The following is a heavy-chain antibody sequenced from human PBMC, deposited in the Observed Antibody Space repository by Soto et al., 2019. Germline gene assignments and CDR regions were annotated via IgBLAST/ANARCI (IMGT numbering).Heavy chain of an antibody. V-gene: IGHV1-24*01. J-gene: IGHJ6*02. CDR3: AGEATPDLHSPLGQPGTPNYSYYYGMDV. D-gene: IGHD3-3*01. CDR2: FDPEDGET. CDR1: GYTLTELS. Sequence: ASVKVSCKVSGYTLTELSMHWVRQAPGKGLEWMGGFDPEDGETIYAQKFQGRVTMTEDTSTDTAYMELSSLRSEVPAEYYCAGEATPDLHSPLGQPGTPNYSYYYGMDVWGQGTTVTVSS.